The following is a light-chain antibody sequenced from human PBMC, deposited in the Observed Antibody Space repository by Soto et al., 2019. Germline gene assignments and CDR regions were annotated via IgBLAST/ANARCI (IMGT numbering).Light chain of an antibody. CDR3: SSSTTSYFYV. CDR2: GVT. Sequence: QSVLTQPASVSGSPGQSITISCTGSGSDIGAYNYVSWYQQHPGKAPKLLIHGVTRRPSGVSSRFSASKSAYTASLTISGLQAEDEANYYCSSSTTSYFYVCGPGTKVTVL. J-gene: IGLJ1*01. CDR1: GSDIGAYNY. V-gene: IGLV2-14*01.